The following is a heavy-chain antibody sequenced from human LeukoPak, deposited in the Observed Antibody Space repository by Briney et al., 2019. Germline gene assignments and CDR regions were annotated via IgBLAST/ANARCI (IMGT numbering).Heavy chain of an antibody. J-gene: IGHJ4*02. Sequence: PGGSLRLSCAASGFTFSSYSMNWVRQAPGKGLEWVSYINSRSSSIDYAGSVKGRFTISRDNAKNSLYLQINSLRAEDTAIYYCAREPNFDDHAFAYWGQGTLVTVSS. D-gene: IGHD3-3*02. V-gene: IGHV3-48*01. CDR3: AREPNFDDHAFAY. CDR2: INSRSSSI. CDR1: GFTFSSYS.